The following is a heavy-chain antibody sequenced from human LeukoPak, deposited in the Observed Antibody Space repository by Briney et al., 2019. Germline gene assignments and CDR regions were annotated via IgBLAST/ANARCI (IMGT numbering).Heavy chain of an antibody. CDR2: INWNGGGT. V-gene: IGHV3-9*01. CDR1: GFTFKDYG. Sequence: GGSLRLSCAATGFTFKDYGMHWVRQPPGKGLELVSGINWNGGGTDYADSVKGRFTISRDNAKSSLYLQMTSLRPEDTALYYCAKHLRATNTYIFFGLDVWGQGTTVTVSS. CDR3: AKHLRATNTYIFFGLDV. J-gene: IGHJ6*02. D-gene: IGHD1-26*01.